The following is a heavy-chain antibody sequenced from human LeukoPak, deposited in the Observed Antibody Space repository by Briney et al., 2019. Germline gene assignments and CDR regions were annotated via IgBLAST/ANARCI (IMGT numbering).Heavy chain of an antibody. J-gene: IGHJ6*02. CDR1: GASVSEHS. CDR2: VDTSGVI. D-gene: IGHD2-21*02. CDR3: ARDRGIVVVTAGTYYYHGLDV. Sequence: ASETLSLARTVSGASVSEHSWTWVRQPAGKGLEWLGRVDTSGVINYNPSLKSRVVMSLDTSRNQFSRTLTSVTAADTAMYYCARDRGIVVVTAGTYYYHGLDVWGQGTTVTASS. V-gene: IGHV4-4*07.